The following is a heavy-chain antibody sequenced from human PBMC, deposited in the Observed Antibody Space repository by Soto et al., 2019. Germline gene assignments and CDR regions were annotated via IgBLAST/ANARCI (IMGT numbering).Heavy chain of an antibody. V-gene: IGHV3-66*04. J-gene: IGHJ4*02. CDR1: GVTVSRNY. CDR2: IYSGGST. Sequence: EGQLVESGGGLVQPGGSLRLYCAASGVTVSRNYMSWVRQAPGKGLEWVSVIYSGGSTYYADSVKGRFTISRDNSKNTLYLQMNSLRAEDTAVYYCARHGYNYGGGYFDYWGQGTLVTVSS. CDR3: ARHGYNYGGGYFDY. D-gene: IGHD5-18*01.